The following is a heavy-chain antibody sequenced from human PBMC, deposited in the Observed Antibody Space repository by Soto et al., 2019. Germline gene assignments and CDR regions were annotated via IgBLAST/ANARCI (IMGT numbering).Heavy chain of an antibody. D-gene: IGHD2-2*01. CDR2: INAYNGNT. Sequence: ASVKVSCKASGYTFTGYYMHWVRQAPGQGLEWMGWINAYNGNTNYAQKLQGRVTMTTDTSTSTAYMELRSLRSDGTAVYYCARGFENCSSTSCFGYWGQGTPVTVSS. CDR3: ARGFENCSSTSCFGY. J-gene: IGHJ4*02. V-gene: IGHV1-18*04. CDR1: GYTFTGYY.